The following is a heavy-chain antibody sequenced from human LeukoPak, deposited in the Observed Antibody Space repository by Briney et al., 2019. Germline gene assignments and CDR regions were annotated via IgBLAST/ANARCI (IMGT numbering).Heavy chain of an antibody. D-gene: IGHD2-2*03. J-gene: IGHJ5*02. Sequence: PSQTLSLTCTVSGGSISSGGYYWSWIRQHPGKGLEWIGYIYYSGSTYYNPSLKSRVTISVDTSKNQFSLKLSSVTAADTAVYYCARDLGYCSSTSCHSNWFDPWGQGTLVTVSS. CDR3: ARDLGYCSSTSCHSNWFDP. V-gene: IGHV4-31*03. CDR1: GGSISSGGYY. CDR2: IYYSGST.